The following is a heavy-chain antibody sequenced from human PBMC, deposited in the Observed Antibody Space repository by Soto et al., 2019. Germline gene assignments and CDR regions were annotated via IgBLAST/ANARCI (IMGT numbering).Heavy chain of an antibody. CDR3: ARDYGIAASYYYGMDV. CDR1: GYTFTSYY. CDR2: INPSGGST. J-gene: IGHJ6*02. D-gene: IGHD6-13*01. V-gene: IGHV1-46*01. Sequence: GASVKVSCKASGYTFTSYYMHWVRQAPGQGLEWMGIINPSGGSTSYAQKFQGRVTMTRDTSTGTVYMELSSLRSEDTAVYYCARDYGIAASYYYGMDVWGQGTTVTVSS.